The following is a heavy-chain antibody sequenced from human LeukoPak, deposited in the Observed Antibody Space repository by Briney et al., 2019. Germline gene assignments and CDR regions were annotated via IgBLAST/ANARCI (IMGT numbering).Heavy chain of an antibody. CDR1: GGSISSHY. CDR2: IYYSGST. CDR3: ARDGGDYYDSSGYSFFDY. Sequence: SETLSFTCTVSGGSISSHYWSWIRQPPEKGLEWIGYIYYSGSTNYNPSLKSRVTISVDTSKNQFSLKLSSVTAADTAVYYCARDGGDYYDSSGYSFFDYWGQGTLVTVSS. V-gene: IGHV4-59*11. J-gene: IGHJ4*02. D-gene: IGHD3-22*01.